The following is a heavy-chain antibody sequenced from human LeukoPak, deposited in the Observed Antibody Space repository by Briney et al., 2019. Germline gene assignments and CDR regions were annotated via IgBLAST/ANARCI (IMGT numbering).Heavy chain of an antibody. D-gene: IGHD3-9*01. Sequence: GGSLRLSCAASRFTFSSYTMNWVRQAPGKGLEWVSSITSSSSYIYYTDSAKGRFTISRDNAKNSLFLQMNSLRAEDTAVYYCARVLSGTLTFDHWGQGTLVAVSS. CDR3: ARVLSGTLTFDH. CDR2: ITSSSSYI. J-gene: IGHJ4*02. V-gene: IGHV3-21*01. CDR1: RFTFSSYT.